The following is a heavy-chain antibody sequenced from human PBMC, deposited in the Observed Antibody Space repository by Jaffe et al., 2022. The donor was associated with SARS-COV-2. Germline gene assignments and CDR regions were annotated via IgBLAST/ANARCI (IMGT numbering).Heavy chain of an antibody. Sequence: EVQLVESGGGLVKPGGSLRLSCAASGFTFSSYSMNWVRQAPGKGLEWVSSISSSSSYIYYADSVKGRFTISRDNAKNSLYLQMNSLRAEDTAVYYCARGSIAVAGAFDYWGQGTLVTVSS. CDR3: ARGSIAVAGAFDY. D-gene: IGHD6-19*01. J-gene: IGHJ4*02. V-gene: IGHV3-21*01. CDR2: ISSSSSYI. CDR1: GFTFSSYS.